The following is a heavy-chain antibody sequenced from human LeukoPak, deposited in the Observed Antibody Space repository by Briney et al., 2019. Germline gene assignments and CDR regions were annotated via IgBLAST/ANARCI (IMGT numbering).Heavy chain of an antibody. J-gene: IGHJ6*02. CDR2: INPAGDT. D-gene: IGHD2-15*01. CDR3: ARGDCTGGSCSSMDV. V-gene: IGHV3-13*04. Sequence: GGSLRLSCAASGFTFSTYDMHWVRQAPGKGLEWVSGINPAGDTYYPGSVKGRFTISREDARNSFYLQMNSLRAGDTAVYYCARGDCTGGSCSSMDVWGQGTTVTVSS. CDR1: GFTFSTYD.